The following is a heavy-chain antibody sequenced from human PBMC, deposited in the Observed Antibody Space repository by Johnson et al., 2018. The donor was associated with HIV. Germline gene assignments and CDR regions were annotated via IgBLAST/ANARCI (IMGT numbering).Heavy chain of an antibody. Sequence: VQLVESGGGLVQPGGSLRLSCAASGFTFSSYAMSWVRQAPGKGLEWVSAISGSGGSTYYADSVKGRFTISRDNSKNTLYLQINSLRADDTAVYYCAKDYPTSNWAVPDAFDIWGQGTMVTVSS. CDR1: GFTFSSYA. D-gene: IGHD7-27*01. J-gene: IGHJ3*02. CDR2: ISGSGGST. V-gene: IGHV3-23*04. CDR3: AKDYPTSNWAVPDAFDI.